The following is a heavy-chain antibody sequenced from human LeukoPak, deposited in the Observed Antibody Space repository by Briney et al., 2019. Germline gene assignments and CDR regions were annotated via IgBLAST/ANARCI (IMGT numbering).Heavy chain of an antibody. Sequence: ASVKVSCKASGYTFTSYGISWVRQAPGQGREWMGWISAYNGNTNYAQKFQGRVTITADKSTSTAYMELSSLRSEDTAVYYCARDGYNSDYWGQGTLVTVSS. CDR1: GYTFTSYG. CDR2: ISAYNGNT. CDR3: ARDGYNSDY. D-gene: IGHD5-24*01. V-gene: IGHV1-18*01. J-gene: IGHJ4*02.